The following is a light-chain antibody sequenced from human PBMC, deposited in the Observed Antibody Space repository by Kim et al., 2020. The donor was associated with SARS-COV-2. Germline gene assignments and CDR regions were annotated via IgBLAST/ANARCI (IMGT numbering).Light chain of an antibody. CDR1: SSNIGAGSD. Sequence: QSVLTQPPSVSGAPGQRVTISCTGSSSNIGAGSDVHWYQQLPGAAPKLLIYGTNNRPSGVADRFSGSKSGTSASLAIPGLQAEDEADYYCQSYDTNLRDSRVFGGGTQLTVL. J-gene: IGLJ3*02. CDR2: GTN. V-gene: IGLV1-40*01. CDR3: QSYDTNLRDSRV.